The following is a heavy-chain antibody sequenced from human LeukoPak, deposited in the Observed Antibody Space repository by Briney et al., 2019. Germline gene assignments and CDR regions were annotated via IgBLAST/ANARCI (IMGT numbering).Heavy chain of an antibody. CDR2: IYHSGST. D-gene: IGHD3-3*01. J-gene: IGHJ4*02. CDR1: GGSISSSNW. CDR3: ARAYDFWSGPYYFDY. Sequence: SETLSLTCAVSGGSISSSNWWSWVRQPPGKGLEWIGEIYHSGSTNYNPSLKSRVTISVDKSKNQFSLKLSSVTAADTAVYYCARAYDFWSGPYYFDYWGQGTLVTVSS. V-gene: IGHV4-4*02.